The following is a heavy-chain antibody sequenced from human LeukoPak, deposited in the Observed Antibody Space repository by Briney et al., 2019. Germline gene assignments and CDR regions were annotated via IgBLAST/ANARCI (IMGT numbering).Heavy chain of an antibody. CDR1: GGSMSPDY. D-gene: IGHD3-10*02. Sequence: SETLSLTCTVSGGSMSPDYWVWIRQSPTNGLEWIAYIHYSGSANYNPSLQSRVTISRDASKKQFSLRLRSVTAADTAVYYCARGPDVTYVRYFDYWGQGTLVTVSS. CDR2: IHYSGSA. CDR3: ARGPDVTYVRYFDY. V-gene: IGHV4-59*01. J-gene: IGHJ4*02.